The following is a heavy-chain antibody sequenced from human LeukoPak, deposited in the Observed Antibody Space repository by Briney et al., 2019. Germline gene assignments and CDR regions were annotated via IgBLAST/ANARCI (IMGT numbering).Heavy chain of an antibody. CDR1: GYSFTSYW. V-gene: IGHV5-51*01. CDR3: ARGQEGNWNYVGAFDI. D-gene: IGHD1-7*01. CDR2: IYPGDSDT. J-gene: IGHJ3*02. Sequence: PGESLKISCKGSGYSFTSYWIGWVRQMPGKGLEWMGIIYPGDSDTRYSPSFQGQVTISADKSISTAYLQWSSLKASDTAMYYCARGQEGNWNYVGAFDIWGQGTMVTVSS.